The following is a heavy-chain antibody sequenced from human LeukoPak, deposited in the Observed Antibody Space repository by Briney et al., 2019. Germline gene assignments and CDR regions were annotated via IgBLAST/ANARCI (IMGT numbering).Heavy chain of an antibody. CDR3: ARADHYYDSSGYYNYYGMDV. CDR2: MNPNSGNT. D-gene: IGHD3-22*01. Sequence: ASVKVSCKASGYTFTSYDINWVRQATGQGLEWMGWMNPNSGNTGYAQKFQGRVTMTRNTSISTAYMELSSLRSEDTAVYYCARADHYYDSSGYYNYYGMDVWGQGTTVTVSS. CDR1: GYTFTSYD. V-gene: IGHV1-8*01. J-gene: IGHJ6*02.